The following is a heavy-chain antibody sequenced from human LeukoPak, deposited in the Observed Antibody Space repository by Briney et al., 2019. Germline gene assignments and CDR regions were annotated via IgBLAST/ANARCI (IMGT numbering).Heavy chain of an antibody. CDR2: IIPIFGTA. CDR3: ATLPYYDFWSGYQLEDY. Sequence: ASVKVSCKASGGTFSSYAISWVRQAPGQGLEWMGGIIPIFGTANYAQKFQGRVTMTEDTSTDTAYMELSSLRSEDTAVYYCATLPYYDFWSGYQLEDYWGQGTLVTVSS. D-gene: IGHD3-3*01. V-gene: IGHV1-69*06. J-gene: IGHJ4*02. CDR1: GGTFSSYA.